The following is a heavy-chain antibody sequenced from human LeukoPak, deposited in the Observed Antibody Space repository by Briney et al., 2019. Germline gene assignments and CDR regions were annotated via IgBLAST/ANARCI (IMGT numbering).Heavy chain of an antibody. Sequence: ASVKVSCKASGYTFTSYDINCVRQATGQGLEWMGWMNPNSGNTGYAQKFQGRVTMTRNTSISTAYMELSSLRSEDTAVYYCASALQDDYGDYFGWGQGTLVTVSS. CDR3: ASALQDDYGDYFG. J-gene: IGHJ4*02. V-gene: IGHV1-8*01. D-gene: IGHD4-17*01. CDR2: MNPNSGNT. CDR1: GYTFTSYD.